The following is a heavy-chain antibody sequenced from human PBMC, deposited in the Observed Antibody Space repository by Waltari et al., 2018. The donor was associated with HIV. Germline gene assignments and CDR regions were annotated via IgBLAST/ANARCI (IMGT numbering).Heavy chain of an antibody. D-gene: IGHD1-26*01. Sequence: QVQLVEPGGGVVQTGRSLRPPCAPYGFTFRSFAIHWVSQAPGKGLEWVSVILYDGSNKYYADSVKGRFTISRDNSKNTLYLQMNSLRAEDTAVYYCAKDQGGATYIFDYWGQGTLVTVSS. V-gene: IGHV3-30*18. CDR2: ILYDGSNK. J-gene: IGHJ4*02. CDR1: GFTFRSFA. CDR3: AKDQGGATYIFDY.